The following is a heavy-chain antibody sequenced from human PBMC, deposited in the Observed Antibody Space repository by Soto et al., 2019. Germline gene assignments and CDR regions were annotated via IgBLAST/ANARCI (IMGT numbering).Heavy chain of an antibody. CDR1: GFTFSNAW. CDR2: IKSKTDGGTT. CDR3: STDGIFRETDYYYYGMDV. V-gene: IGHV3-15*01. J-gene: IGHJ6*02. Sequence: GGSLRLSCAASGFTFSNAWMSWVRQAPGKGLEWVGRIKSKTDGGTTDYAAPVKGRFTISRDDSKNTLYLQMNSLKTEDTAVYYCSTDGIFRETDYYYYGMDVWGQGTTVTVSS. D-gene: IGHD1-20*01.